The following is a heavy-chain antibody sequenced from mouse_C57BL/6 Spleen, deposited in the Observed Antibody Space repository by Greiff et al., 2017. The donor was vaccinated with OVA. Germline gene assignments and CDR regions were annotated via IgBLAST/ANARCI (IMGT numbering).Heavy chain of an antibody. CDR3: ARPPGGNYPYYFDY. CDR1: GYTFTSYT. D-gene: IGHD2-1*01. J-gene: IGHJ2*01. Sequence: QVQLQQSGAELARPGASVKMSCKASGYTFTSYTMHWVKQRLGQGLEWIGYINPSSGYTKYNQKYKDKATLTADKSSSTAYMQLSSLTSEDSAVYYCARPPGGNYPYYFDYWGQGTTLTVSS. V-gene: IGHV1-4*01. CDR2: INPSSGYT.